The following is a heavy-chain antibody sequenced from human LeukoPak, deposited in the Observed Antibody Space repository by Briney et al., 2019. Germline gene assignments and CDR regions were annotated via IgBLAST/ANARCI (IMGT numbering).Heavy chain of an antibody. CDR2: INHSGST. Sequence: SETLSLTCAVYGGSFSGYYWSWIRQPPGKGLEWIGEINHSGSTNYNPSLKSRVTISVDTSKNQFSLKLSSVTAADTAVYYCASLITVGDPDYYGSGSMDAWGQGTTVTVSS. V-gene: IGHV4-34*01. J-gene: IGHJ6*02. D-gene: IGHD3-10*01. CDR3: ASLITVGDPDYYGSGSMDA. CDR1: GGSFSGYY.